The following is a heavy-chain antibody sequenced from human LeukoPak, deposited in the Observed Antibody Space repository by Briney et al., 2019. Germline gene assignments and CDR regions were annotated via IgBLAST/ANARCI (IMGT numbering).Heavy chain of an antibody. CDR2: IIPIFGTA. J-gene: IGHJ6*03. Sequence: ASVKVSCKASGGTFSTYTIIWVRQAPGQGLEWMGGIIPIFGTAKYAQKFQGRVTITADESTSTAYMELSSLRSEDTAVYYCARGGCSSTGCYYYYYMDVWGKGTTVTISS. D-gene: IGHD2-2*01. V-gene: IGHV1-69*13. CDR3: ARGGCSSTGCYYYYYMDV. CDR1: GGTFSTYT.